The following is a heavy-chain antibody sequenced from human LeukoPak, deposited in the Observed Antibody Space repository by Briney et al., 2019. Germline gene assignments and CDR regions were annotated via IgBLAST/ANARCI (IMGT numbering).Heavy chain of an antibody. CDR1: GGSISSYY. J-gene: IGHJ5*02. CDR2: IYTSGST. D-gene: IGHD3-10*01. V-gene: IGHV4-4*07. CDR3: ARIYYYGSGMSYKIDP. Sequence: SETLSLTCTVSGGSISSYYWSWIRQPAGKGLEWIGRIYTSGSTNYNPSPKSRVTMSVDTSKNQFSLKLSSVTAADTAVYYCARIYYYGSGMSYKIDPWGQGTLVTVSS.